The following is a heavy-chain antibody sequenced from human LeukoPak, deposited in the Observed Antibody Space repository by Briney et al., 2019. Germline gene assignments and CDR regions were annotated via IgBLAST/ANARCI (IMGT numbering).Heavy chain of an antibody. D-gene: IGHD1-20*01. Sequence: ASVKVSCKASGGTFSNSGFTWVRQAPGQGLEWMGGIIPKVGITYYAQKFQGRVTITTDESTSTAYMEVSSLSSEDTAVYYCASGLSGTLRHMDVWGKGTMVTVSS. CDR1: GGTFSNSG. J-gene: IGHJ6*03. V-gene: IGHV1-69*05. CDR2: IIPKVGIT. CDR3: ASGLSGTLRHMDV.